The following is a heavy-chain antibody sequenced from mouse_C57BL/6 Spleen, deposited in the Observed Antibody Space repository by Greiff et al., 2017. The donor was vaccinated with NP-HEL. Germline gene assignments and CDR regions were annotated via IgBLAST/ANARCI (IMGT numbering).Heavy chain of an antibody. CDR1: GYAFTNYL. V-gene: IGHV1-54*01. Sequence: QVQLQQSGAELVRPGTSVKVSCKASGYAFTNYLIEWVKQRPGQGLEWIGVINPGSGGTNYNEKFKGKATLTADKSSSTAYMQLSSLTSEDSAVYFCARGDYDDWYFDVWGTGTTVTVSS. D-gene: IGHD2-4*01. CDR3: ARGDYDDWYFDV. CDR2: INPGSGGT. J-gene: IGHJ1*03.